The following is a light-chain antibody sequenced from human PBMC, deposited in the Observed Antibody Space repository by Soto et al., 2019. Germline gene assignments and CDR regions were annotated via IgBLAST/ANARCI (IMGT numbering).Light chain of an antibody. Sequence: QSVLTQPASVSGSPGQSITISCTGTSSDVGGYNYVSWYQQHPGKAPKLMIYDVSNRPSGVSDRFSGSKSGNTASLTISGLQAEDEADYYCSSYTSSSTSVVFGGGPRSPS. CDR2: DVS. CDR1: SSDVGGYNY. J-gene: IGLJ2*01. CDR3: SSYTSSSTSVV. V-gene: IGLV2-14*01.